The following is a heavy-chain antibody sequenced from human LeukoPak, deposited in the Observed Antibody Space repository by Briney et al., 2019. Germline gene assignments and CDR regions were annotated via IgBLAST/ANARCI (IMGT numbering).Heavy chain of an antibody. D-gene: IGHD5-24*01. CDR1: GFTFSDYY. Sequence: GGSLRLSCAASGFTFSDYYMSWIRQAPGKGLEWVSYISSSSSYTNYADSVKDRFTISRDNAKNSLYLQMNSLRAEDTAVYYCARGRDGYNAGAFDIWGQGTMVTVSS. V-gene: IGHV3-11*03. CDR2: ISSSSSYT. J-gene: IGHJ3*02. CDR3: ARGRDGYNAGAFDI.